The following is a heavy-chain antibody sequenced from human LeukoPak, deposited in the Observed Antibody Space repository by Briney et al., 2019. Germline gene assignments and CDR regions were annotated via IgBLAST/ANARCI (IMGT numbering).Heavy chain of an antibody. Sequence: TGGSLRLSCAASGFTFSSYSMNWVRQAPGKGLEWVSSISSSSSYIYYADSVKGRFTISRDNSKDTLYLQMNSLRAEDTAVYYRARRVGATHFDSWGQGTLVTVSS. CDR3: ARRVGATHFDS. D-gene: IGHD1-26*01. V-gene: IGHV3-21*04. CDR2: ISSSSSYI. CDR1: GFTFSSYS. J-gene: IGHJ4*02.